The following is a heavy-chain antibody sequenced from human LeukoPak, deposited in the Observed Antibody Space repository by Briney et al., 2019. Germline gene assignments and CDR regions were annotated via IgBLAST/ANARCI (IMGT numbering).Heavy chain of an antibody. J-gene: IGHJ3*02. CDR1: GFTFSSYA. CDR2: ISGSGGST. Sequence: GGSLRLSCAASGFTFSSYAMSWVRQAPGKGLEWVSAISGSGGSTYYADSVKGRFTISRDNPKNTLYLQMNSLRAEDTAVYYCAKVLEAFTSVGAFDIWGQGTMVTVSS. V-gene: IGHV3-23*01. CDR3: AKVLEAFTSVGAFDI. D-gene: IGHD2-2*01.